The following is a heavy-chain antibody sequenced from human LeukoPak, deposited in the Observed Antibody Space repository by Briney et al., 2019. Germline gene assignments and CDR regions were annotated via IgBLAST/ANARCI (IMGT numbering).Heavy chain of an antibody. V-gene: IGHV4-59*01. CDR3: AREMGDCSGTSCYAHDAFDI. J-gene: IGHJ3*02. D-gene: IGHD2-2*01. CDR1: GGSISSYY. Sequence: PSETLSLTCTVSGGSISSYYWSWIRQPPGKGLEWIGYIYYSGSTNYNPSLKSRVTISVDTSKNQFSLKLSSVTAADTAVYYCAREMGDCSGTSCYAHDAFDIWGQGTMVTVSS. CDR2: IYYSGST.